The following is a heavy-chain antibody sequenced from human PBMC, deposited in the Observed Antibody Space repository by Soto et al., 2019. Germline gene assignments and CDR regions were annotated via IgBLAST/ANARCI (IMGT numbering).Heavy chain of an antibody. D-gene: IGHD3-3*01. CDR3: ARGYYDFWSGYYTDYFDY. Sequence: XSVKVSCKASVYTFTSYGISWVRQAPGQGLEWMGWISAYNGNTNYAQRLQGRVTMTTDTSTSTAYMELRSLRSDDTAVYYCARGYYDFWSGYYTDYFDYWGQGTLVTVSS. J-gene: IGHJ4*02. CDR1: VYTFTSYG. CDR2: ISAYNGNT. V-gene: IGHV1-18*04.